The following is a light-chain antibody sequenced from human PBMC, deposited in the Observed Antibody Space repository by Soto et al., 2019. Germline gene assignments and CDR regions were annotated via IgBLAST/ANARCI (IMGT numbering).Light chain of an antibody. Sequence: EIVMTQSPATLSVSPGERATLSCRASQSVSSNLAWYQQKPGQAPRLLIYGASTRATGIPARFSGSGSGTDFTLTISSVEPEDSATYYCQQRNIWPRNTFGQGTKLEI. CDR2: GAS. V-gene: IGKV3-15*01. CDR1: QSVSSN. CDR3: QQRNIWPRNT. J-gene: IGKJ2*01.